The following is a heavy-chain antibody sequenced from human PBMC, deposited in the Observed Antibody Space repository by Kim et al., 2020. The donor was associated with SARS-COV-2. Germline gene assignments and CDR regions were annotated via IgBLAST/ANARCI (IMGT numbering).Heavy chain of an antibody. CDR3: ARDTPGQKAFDI. J-gene: IGHJ3*02. V-gene: IGHV6-1*01. Sequence: DYAVTVKSRITINPDTSKNQFSLQVNSVTLEDTAVYYCARDTPGQKAFDIWGQGTMVTVSS.